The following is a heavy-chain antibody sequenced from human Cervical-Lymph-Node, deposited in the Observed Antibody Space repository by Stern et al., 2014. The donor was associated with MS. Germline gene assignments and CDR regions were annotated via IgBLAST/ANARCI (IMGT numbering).Heavy chain of an antibody. CDR2: IYYRGST. J-gene: IGHJ4*02. D-gene: IGHD5-18*01. CDR1: GGSISSGGYX. Sequence: LSRTCTVSGGSISSGGYXWSWIRQHPRKGLKWIGYIYYRGSTYYNPFPKRRAQISLYPSKNQLSLNLSSLAASDTAVYYCSREDTAMGYFDYWGQGTLVSVSS. CDR3: SREDTAMGYFDY. V-gene: IGHV4-31*03.